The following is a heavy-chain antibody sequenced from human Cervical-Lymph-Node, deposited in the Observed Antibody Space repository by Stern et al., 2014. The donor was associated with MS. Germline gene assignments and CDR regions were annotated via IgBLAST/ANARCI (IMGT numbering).Heavy chain of an antibody. J-gene: IGHJ6*02. V-gene: IGHV1-69*17. CDR3: V. CDR2: IIPIFGIA. Sequence: VHLVESGAEVKKPGSSVKVSCKASGGTFISYAISWVRQAPGQGLQLMGGIIPIFGIANYAQKFQGRVTITADKSTSTSYMELSSLRSEDTAVYLDVWGQGTTVTVSS. CDR1: GGTFISYA.